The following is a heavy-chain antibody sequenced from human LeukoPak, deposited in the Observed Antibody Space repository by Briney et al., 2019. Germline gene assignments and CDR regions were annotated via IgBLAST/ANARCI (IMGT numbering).Heavy chain of an antibody. J-gene: IGHJ3*02. Sequence: GGSLRLSCAASGFTFDDYGMSWVRQAPGKGLEWVSGINWNGGSTGYADSVKGRFTISRDNAKNSLYLQMNSLRAEDTALYYCAGRTGYSSSWYAFDIWGQGTMVIVSS. CDR2: INWNGGST. V-gene: IGHV3-20*04. D-gene: IGHD6-13*01. CDR1: GFTFDDYG. CDR3: AGRTGYSSSWYAFDI.